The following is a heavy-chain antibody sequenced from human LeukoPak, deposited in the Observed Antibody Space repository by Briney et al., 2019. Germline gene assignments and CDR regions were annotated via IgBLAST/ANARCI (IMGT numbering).Heavy chain of an antibody. CDR1: GLTFSNYA. D-gene: IGHD6-19*01. J-gene: IGHJ4*02. V-gene: IGHV3-23*01. CDR3: ARDLYSSADY. Sequence: PGGSLRLSCTASGLTFSNYAMSWVRQAPAKGLEWVAGIDQSGGYIHYADSVKGRFTISRDNSKNTLHLQMSSLRAEDTAVYYCARDLYSSADYWGQGTLVTVSS. CDR2: IDQSGGYI.